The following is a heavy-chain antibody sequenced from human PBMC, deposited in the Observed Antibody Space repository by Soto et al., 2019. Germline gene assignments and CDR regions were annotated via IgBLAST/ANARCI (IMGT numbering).Heavy chain of an antibody. V-gene: IGHV3-48*03. CDR2: ISGNSNSI. D-gene: IGHD3-10*01. CDR3: ARLLLWPPHY. J-gene: IGHJ4*02. Sequence: PGGSLRLSCAASGFIFSSYEMNWVRQAPGKGLEWVSFISGNSNSIYYADSVRGRFTISRDNAKNSLYLQMNSLRAEDTAVYYCARLLLWPPHYWGQGTLVTV. CDR1: GFIFSSYE.